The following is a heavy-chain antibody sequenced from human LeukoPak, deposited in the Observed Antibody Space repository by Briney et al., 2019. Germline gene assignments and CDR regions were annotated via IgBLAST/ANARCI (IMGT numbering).Heavy chain of an antibody. CDR3: ARVATIYDAFDI. J-gene: IGHJ3*02. CDR2: ICPGDSNT. V-gene: IGHV5-51*01. Sequence: GESLKISCKGSGYSFTNYWIGWVRQMPGKGLEWMGTICPGDSNTTYSPSFQGQVTMSADKSISTAYLQWSSLTASDTAMYYCARVATIYDAFDIWGQGTMVTVSS. CDR1: GYSFTNYW. D-gene: IGHD5-24*01.